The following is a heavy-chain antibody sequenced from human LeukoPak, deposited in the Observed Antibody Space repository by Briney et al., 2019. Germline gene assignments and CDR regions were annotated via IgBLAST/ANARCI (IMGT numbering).Heavy chain of an antibody. Sequence: GASVKVSCKASGGTFSSYAISWVRQAPGQGLEWMGGIIPIFGTANYAQKFQGRVTITTDESTSTAYMELSSLRSEDTAVYYCAGNFWSGYHSYMDVWGKGTTVTVSS. J-gene: IGHJ6*03. V-gene: IGHV1-69*05. D-gene: IGHD3-3*01. CDR3: AGNFWSGYHSYMDV. CDR1: GGTFSSYA. CDR2: IIPIFGTA.